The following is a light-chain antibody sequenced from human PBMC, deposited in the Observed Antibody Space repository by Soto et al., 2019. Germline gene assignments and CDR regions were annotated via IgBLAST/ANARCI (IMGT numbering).Light chain of an antibody. Sequence: DIQMTQSSSCLSASVGARGPITCRTSQNISRYLNWYQQKPGKAPKLLXYAASSLQSGVPSRFSGSGSGTDFTLTISSLPPEDFETYYCQQSYSNLRTFGQGTKVDIK. CDR3: QQSYSNLRT. J-gene: IGKJ1*01. V-gene: IGKV1-39*01. CDR2: AAS. CDR1: QNISRY.